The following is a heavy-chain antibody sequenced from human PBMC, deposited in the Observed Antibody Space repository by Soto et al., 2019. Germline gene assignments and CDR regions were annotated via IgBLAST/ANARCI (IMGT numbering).Heavy chain of an antibody. D-gene: IGHD3-10*01. CDR2: IYYSGST. Sequence: QVQLQESGPGLAKTSQTLSLTCTVSGGSISSGGHYWSWIRQHPGKGLEWIGYIYYSGSTYYNPSLESRVTISVDTPENQFSLKVTSVPAAATAVYYCARRGSWNLFYFDYWGQGTLVTVSS. CDR3: ARRGSWNLFYFDY. V-gene: IGHV4-31*03. CDR1: GGSISSGGHY. J-gene: IGHJ4*02.